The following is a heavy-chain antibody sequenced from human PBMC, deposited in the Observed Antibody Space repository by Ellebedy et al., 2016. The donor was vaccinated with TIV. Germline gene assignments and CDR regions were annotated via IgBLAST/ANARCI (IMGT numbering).Heavy chain of an antibody. V-gene: IGHV3-23*01. D-gene: IGHD5-18*01. CDR2: ISGSAGST. Sequence: PGGSLRLSCAASGFTFSSFAMNWVRQAPGKGLERVSFISGSAGSTYYADSVKGRFTISRDNSKNTLYLQMNSLRVEDTARYYCASNVDTAKVRGNYWGQGTLVTVSS. CDR1: GFTFSSFA. CDR3: ASNVDTAKVRGNY. J-gene: IGHJ4*02.